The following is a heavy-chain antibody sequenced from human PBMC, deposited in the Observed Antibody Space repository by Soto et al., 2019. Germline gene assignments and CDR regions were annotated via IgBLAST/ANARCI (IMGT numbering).Heavy chain of an antibody. CDR3: ARLRIATNNYKWFDP. CDR2: ICVTGAV. D-gene: IGHD2-21*01. CDR1: GSALNSGTNY. V-gene: IGHV4-31*03. J-gene: IGHJ5*02. Sequence: SETLSLTCSVSGSALNSGTNYWSWIRQVPGKGLEWIGHICVTGAVDYNPSLRDRVTISQDTSERQFSLNLRLVTAADTAVYYCARLRIATNNYKWFDPWGQGTLVTVSS.